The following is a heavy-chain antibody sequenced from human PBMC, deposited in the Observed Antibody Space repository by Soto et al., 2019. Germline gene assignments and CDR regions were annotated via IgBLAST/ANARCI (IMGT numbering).Heavy chain of an antibody. CDR3: VRANHFDF. CDR2: IYYRGSA. J-gene: IGHJ4*02. V-gene: IGHV4-59*01. CDR1: GGSINPYY. Sequence: QVQLQESGPGLVKPSETLSLTCTVSGGSINPYYWSWFRQPPGKGLEWLGSIYYRGSANTNPSINSRLLISVDRSQNRHALKLISVTAADGALYYCVRANHFDFWGQGPLVTV.